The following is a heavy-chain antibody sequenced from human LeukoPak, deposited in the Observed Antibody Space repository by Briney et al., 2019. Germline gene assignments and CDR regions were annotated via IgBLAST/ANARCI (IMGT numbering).Heavy chain of an antibody. D-gene: IGHD3-10*01. J-gene: IGHJ4*01. CDR2: IYSGGTT. Sequence: GGSLRLSCAASGFTVSNNYMSWVRQAPGKGLEWVSLIYSGGTTYYADSVKGRFTISRDNSKNTLYLQMNSLRAEDTAVYYCARDADPSNHYSYLDLWGHGTLVTVSS. V-gene: IGHV3-53*01. CDR3: ARDADPSNHYSYLDL. CDR1: GFTVSNNY.